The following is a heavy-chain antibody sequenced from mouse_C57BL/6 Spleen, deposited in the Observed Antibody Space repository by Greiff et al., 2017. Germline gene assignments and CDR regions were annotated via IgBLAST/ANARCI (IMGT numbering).Heavy chain of an antibody. CDR3: ARHAWERGAMDY. CDR2: IWSDGST. D-gene: IGHD4-1*01. CDR1: GFSLTSYG. Sequence: VKLMESGPGLVAPSQSLSITCTVSGFSLTSYGVHWVRQPPGKGLEWLVVIWSDGSTTYNSALKSRLSISKDNSKSQVFLKMNSLQTDDTAMYYCARHAWERGAMDYWGQGTSVTVSS. J-gene: IGHJ4*01. V-gene: IGHV2-6-1*01.